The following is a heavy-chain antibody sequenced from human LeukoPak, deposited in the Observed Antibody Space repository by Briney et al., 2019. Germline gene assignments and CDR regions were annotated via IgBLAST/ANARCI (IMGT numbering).Heavy chain of an antibody. CDR1: GASISSSSYY. D-gene: IGHD1-26*01. Sequence: SQTLSLTCTVSGASISSSSYYWAWIRQPPGKGLEWIGSMDYSGSTYYKPSLKSRVTISVDTSKNQFSLKLSSVTAADTAVYYCAGYSGSHLGAGAEYFQHWGQGTLVTVSS. CDR3: AGYSGSHLGAGAEYFQH. CDR2: MDYSGST. V-gene: IGHV4-39*01. J-gene: IGHJ1*01.